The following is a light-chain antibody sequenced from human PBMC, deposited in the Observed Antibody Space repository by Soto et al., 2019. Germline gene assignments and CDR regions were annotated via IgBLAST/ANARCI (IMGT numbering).Light chain of an antibody. V-gene: IGLV1-44*01. CDR3: AAWDDSLNGLV. CDR2: NND. CDR1: SSNIGSNA. Sequence: QSVLAQPPSASGTPGQRVTISCSGSSSNIGSNAANWYQQLPGTAPRLLLYNNDQRPSGVPDRFSGSKSGTSASLAISGLQSEDDADYYCAAWDDSLNGLVFGGGTKLTVL. J-gene: IGLJ2*01.